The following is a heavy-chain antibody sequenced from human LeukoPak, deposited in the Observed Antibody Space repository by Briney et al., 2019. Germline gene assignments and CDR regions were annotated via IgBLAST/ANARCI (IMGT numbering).Heavy chain of an antibody. J-gene: IGHJ4*02. Sequence: GGSLRLSCAASGFTVSSKYMSWVRQAPGKGLEWVSVLHSSGSTDYADSVKGRFTISRDNSKNTVYLQMNSLRAEDTAVYYCARDPAGIAVAGNYWGQGTLVTVSS. CDR2: LHSSGST. CDR1: GFTVSSKY. CDR3: ARDPAGIAVAGNY. V-gene: IGHV3-53*01. D-gene: IGHD6-19*01.